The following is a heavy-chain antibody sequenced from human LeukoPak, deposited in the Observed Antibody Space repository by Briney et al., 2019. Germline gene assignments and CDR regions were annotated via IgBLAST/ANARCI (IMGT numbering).Heavy chain of an antibody. J-gene: IGHJ6*03. Sequence: GGSLRLSCAASGFTFSSYAMSWVRQAPGKGLEWVSAISGSGGSTYYADSVKGRFTISRDNPKNTLYLQMNSLRAEDTAVYYCAKDGYSGYDFYYYYMDVWGKGTTVTVSS. CDR3: AKDGYSGYDFYYYYMDV. CDR1: GFTFSSYA. D-gene: IGHD5-12*01. CDR2: ISGSGGST. V-gene: IGHV3-23*01.